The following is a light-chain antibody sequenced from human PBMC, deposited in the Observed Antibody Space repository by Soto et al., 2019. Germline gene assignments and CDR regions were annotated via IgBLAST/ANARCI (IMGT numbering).Light chain of an antibody. CDR1: EAVATN. Sequence: EVVMTQSPATLSVSPGERATLSCRASEAVATNLAWYQQKPGQAPRLLISGASTRAAGISDRFRGSGSGTEFTLTISSLRSEDSAIYYCQQYLEWPPMTFGQGTRWISN. V-gene: IGKV3-15*01. J-gene: IGKJ1*01. CDR3: QQYLEWPPMT. CDR2: GAS.